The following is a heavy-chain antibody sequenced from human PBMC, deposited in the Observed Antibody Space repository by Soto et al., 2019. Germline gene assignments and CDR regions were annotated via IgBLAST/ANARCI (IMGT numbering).Heavy chain of an antibody. CDR1: GFTFSNYG. Sequence: GGSLRLSCAASGFTFSNYGMHWVRQAPGKGLEWVALIWYDGSNKYYADSVKGRFTISRDTSKNTLYLQMNSLRAEDTAVYYCARDFSGPLDYWGQGTPVTVSS. J-gene: IGHJ4*02. V-gene: IGHV3-33*01. CDR2: IWYDGSNK. CDR3: ARDFSGPLDY.